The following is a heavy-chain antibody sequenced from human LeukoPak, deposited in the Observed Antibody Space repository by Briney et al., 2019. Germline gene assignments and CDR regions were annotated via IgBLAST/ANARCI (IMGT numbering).Heavy chain of an antibody. D-gene: IGHD3-3*01. V-gene: IGHV3-30*04. CDR3: ARVFENLVRFLEWYDY. CDR2: ISYDGSNK. CDR1: GFTFSSYA. J-gene: IGHJ4*02. Sequence: GGSLRLSCVVSGFTFSSYAMHWVRQAPGKGLEWVAVISYDGSNKYYADSVNGRFTISRDNSKNTLYLQMNSLRAEDTAVYYCARVFENLVRFLEWYDYWGQGTLVTVSS.